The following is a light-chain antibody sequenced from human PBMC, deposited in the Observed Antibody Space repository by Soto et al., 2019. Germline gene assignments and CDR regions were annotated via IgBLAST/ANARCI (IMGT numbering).Light chain of an antibody. CDR1: QSVSSY. Sequence: EIVLTQSPATLSLSPGERATLSCRASQSVSSYLAWYQQKPGQAPRLLIYDASNRAAGIPARLSGSGSVTDFTLTISSLEPEDLAVYYGQQRSHWPTSFGPGTKVDIK. CDR3: QQRSHWPTS. CDR2: DAS. J-gene: IGKJ3*01. V-gene: IGKV3-11*01.